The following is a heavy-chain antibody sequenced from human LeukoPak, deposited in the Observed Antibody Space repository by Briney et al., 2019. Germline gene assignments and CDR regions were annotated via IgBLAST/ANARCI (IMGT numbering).Heavy chain of an antibody. D-gene: IGHD6-13*01. Sequence: GSLRLSCAASGFTFSSYAMSWVRQAPGKGLEWVSAISGSGGSTYYADSVKGRSTISRDNSKNTLYLQMNSLRAEDTAVYYCAKDLEIISSSWSDWGQGTLVTVSS. CDR3: AKDLEIISSSWSD. CDR2: ISGSGGST. V-gene: IGHV3-23*01. CDR1: GFTFSSYA. J-gene: IGHJ4*02.